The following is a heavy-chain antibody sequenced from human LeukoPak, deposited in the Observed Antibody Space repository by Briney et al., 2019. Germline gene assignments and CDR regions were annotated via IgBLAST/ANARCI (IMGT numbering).Heavy chain of an antibody. CDR1: GGSISSYY. D-gene: IGHD3-10*01. CDR3: ARGKEVITMLRGLKPGYYFGY. J-gene: IGHJ4*02. CDR2: IYYSGST. V-gene: IGHV4-59*01. Sequence: PSETLSLTCTVSGGSISSYYWSWIRQPPGRGLEWIGYIYYSGSTNYNPSLKSRVTISIATSKNQFSLKLSSVTAADTAVYYCARGKEVITMLRGLKPGYYFGYWGQGTLVTVSS.